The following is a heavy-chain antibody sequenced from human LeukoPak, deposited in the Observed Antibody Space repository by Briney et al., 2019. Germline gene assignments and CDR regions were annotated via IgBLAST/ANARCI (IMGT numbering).Heavy chain of an antibody. D-gene: IGHD1-26*01. V-gene: IGHV3-48*02. CDR2: TTSSSSTT. CDR3: ARGGGYYYRRFDP. Sequence: GGSLRLSCAASGFTFSEFGMSWVRQAPGKGLEWVSYTTSSSSTTRYAESVKGRFTISRDNAKNSLYLQMNSLRDEDTAVYYCARGGGYYYRRFDPWGQGTLVTVSS. CDR1: GFTFSEFG. J-gene: IGHJ5*02.